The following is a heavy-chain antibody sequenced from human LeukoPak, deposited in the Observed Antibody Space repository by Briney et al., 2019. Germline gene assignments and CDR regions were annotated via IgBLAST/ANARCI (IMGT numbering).Heavy chain of an antibody. CDR2: ISWNSGSI. Sequence: GGSLRLSCAASGFTFDDYAMRWVRQAPGKGLEWVSGISWNSGSIGYADSVKGRFTISRDNAKNSLYLQMNSLRAEDMALYYCAKAHNDILTVSLGVWGKGTKITVSS. J-gene: IGHJ6*04. V-gene: IGHV3-9*03. D-gene: IGHD3-9*01. CDR3: AKAHNDILTVSLGV. CDR1: GFTFDDYA.